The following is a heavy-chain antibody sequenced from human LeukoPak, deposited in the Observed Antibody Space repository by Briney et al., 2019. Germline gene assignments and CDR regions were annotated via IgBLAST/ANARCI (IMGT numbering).Heavy chain of an antibody. J-gene: IGHJ6*02. D-gene: IGHD2-2*02. CDR3: ASDIVVVPAAISYYYGMDV. CDR2: ISGSGGST. Sequence: GGSPRLSGAASGFTFSSYAMSWVRQAPGKGLEWVSAISGSGGSTYYADSVKGRFTISRDNSKNTLYLQMNSLRAEDTAVYYCASDIVVVPAAISYYYGMDVWGQGTTVTVSS. V-gene: IGHV3-23*01. CDR1: GFTFSSYA.